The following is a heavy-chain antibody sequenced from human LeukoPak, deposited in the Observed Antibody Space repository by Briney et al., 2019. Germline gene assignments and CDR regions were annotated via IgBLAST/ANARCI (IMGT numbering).Heavy chain of an antibody. J-gene: IGHJ3*02. CDR2: LYYSGST. D-gene: IGHD6-19*01. CDR3: ARLLAVAGGDAFDI. V-gene: IGHV4-59*08. Sequence: PSETLSLTCTVSGGSISGYFWSWIRQPPGKGLELIGYLYYSGSTNHNPSLKSRVTVSVDTSKDQFSLRLSSVTAADTAVYYCARLLAVAGGDAFDIWGQGKMVTVSS. CDR1: GGSISGYF.